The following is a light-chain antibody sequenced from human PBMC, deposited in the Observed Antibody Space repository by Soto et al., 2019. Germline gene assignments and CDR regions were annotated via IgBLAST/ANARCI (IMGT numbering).Light chain of an antibody. CDR3: GTWDESLGAGV. J-gene: IGLJ2*01. CDR1: GSNIGRNY. CDR2: DDN. V-gene: IGLV1-51*01. Sequence: QSVMTQPASVSATPGEKVTISCSGRGSNIGRNYVSWYRQLPGTAPQLLIYDDNKRHSGVPDRLSGSRYGTSASLAIAGLQPWDEADYYCGTWDESLGAGVFGGGTKLTVL.